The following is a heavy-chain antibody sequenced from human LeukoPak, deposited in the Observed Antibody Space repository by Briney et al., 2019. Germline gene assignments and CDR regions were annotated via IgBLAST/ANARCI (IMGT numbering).Heavy chain of an antibody. D-gene: IGHD4-11*01. V-gene: IGHV4-34*01. CDR3: ASGYTIDY. CDR1: GGSFSGYY. Sequence: PSETLSLTCAVYGGSFSGYYWSWIRQPPGKGLEWIGEINHSGSTNYNPSLKSRVTISVDTSKNQFSLKLSSVTAADTAVYYCASGYTIDYWGQGTLVTVFS. J-gene: IGHJ4*02. CDR2: INHSGST.